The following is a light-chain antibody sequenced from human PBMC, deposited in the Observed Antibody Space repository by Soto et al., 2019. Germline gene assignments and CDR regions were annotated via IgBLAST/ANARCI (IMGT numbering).Light chain of an antibody. CDR2: AVS. Sequence: QSVLTQPASVSGSPGQSITISCTGPSSDVGGYNHVSWYQHSPGKAPKLILFAVSDRPAGVSHRFSGSKSGNTASLTISGLQAEDDADYYCCSYTSLSTVVFGGGTKLTV. V-gene: IGLV2-14*01. CDR3: CSYTSLSTVV. J-gene: IGLJ2*01. CDR1: SSDVGGYNH.